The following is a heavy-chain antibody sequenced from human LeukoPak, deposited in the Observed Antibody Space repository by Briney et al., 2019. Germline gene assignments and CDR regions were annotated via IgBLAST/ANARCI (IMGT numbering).Heavy chain of an antibody. CDR1: GLTFSNHG. CDR3: AKDKGVVAFDI. D-gene: IGHD2-15*01. V-gene: IGHV3-30*02. J-gene: IGHJ3*02. CDR2: IRNDGSDK. Sequence: GGSLRLSCATAGLTFSNHGMHWVRQAPGKALEWVTFIRNDGSDKYYADSVKGRFTISRDNSKNTLYLQMNTLRAEDTGVYYCAKDKGVVAFDIWGQGTMVTVSS.